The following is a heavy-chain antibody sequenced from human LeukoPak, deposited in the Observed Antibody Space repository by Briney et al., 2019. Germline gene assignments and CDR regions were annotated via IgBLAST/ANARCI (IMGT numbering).Heavy chain of an antibody. J-gene: IGHJ4*02. CDR1: GFTLSDYY. Sequence: GGSLRLSCAASGFTLSDYYMTWIRQAPGKGLEWVSYISSSGSTTHYADSVKGRFTISRDNAKNSLYVQMNNLRAEDTAVYYCARVPRSGGSIDYWGQGTLVTVSS. D-gene: IGHD6-19*01. CDR2: ISSSGSTT. V-gene: IGHV3-11*01. CDR3: ARVPRSGGSIDY.